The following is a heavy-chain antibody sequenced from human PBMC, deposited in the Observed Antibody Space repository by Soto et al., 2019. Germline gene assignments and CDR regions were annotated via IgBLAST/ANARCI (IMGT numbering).Heavy chain of an antibody. CDR1: GFLLSNARMG. J-gene: IGHJ4*02. D-gene: IGHD5-12*01. CDR2: ISSNDEK. CDR3: ARSEMYSGYYYLDY. V-gene: IGHV2-26*01. Sequence: QVTLKESGPVLVRPTETLTLTCSVSGFLLSNARMGVSWIRQPPGKALEWLAHISSNDEKSYSTSLKSRLTISKDTSRSQVVLTMTNVDPLDTATYYCARSEMYSGYYYLDYWGQGTLVTVSS.